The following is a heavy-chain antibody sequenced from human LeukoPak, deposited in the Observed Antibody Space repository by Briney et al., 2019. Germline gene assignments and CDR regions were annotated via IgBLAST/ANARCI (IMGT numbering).Heavy chain of an antibody. CDR1: GFTFSSYV. J-gene: IGHJ4*02. D-gene: IGHD5-18*01. CDR3: AKGCGYSYGYYFDY. Sequence: PGGSLRLSCAASGFTFSSYVMSWVRQAPGKGLEWVSGISGSGGSTNHADSVKGRFTISRDNSKNTLYLQMNSLRAEDTAEYYCAKGCGYSYGYYFDYWGQGTLVTVSS. CDR2: ISGSGGST. V-gene: IGHV3-23*01.